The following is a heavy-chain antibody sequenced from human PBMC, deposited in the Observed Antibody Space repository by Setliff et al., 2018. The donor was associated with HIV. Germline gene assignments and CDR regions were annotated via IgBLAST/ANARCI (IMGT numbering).Heavy chain of an antibody. D-gene: IGHD3-16*01. J-gene: IGHJ3*01. CDR3: ARDDGGYNYAEAFDV. CDR1: GYTFTDYY. CDR2: VDPEDGET. Sequence: GASVKVSCKASGYTFTDYYIHWVQQAPGKGLEWMGRVDPEDGETTYAEKFQGRITITADTSTDTAYLELSSLRSEDSAFYYCARDDGGYNYAEAFDVWGQGAMVTVSS. V-gene: IGHV1-69-2*01.